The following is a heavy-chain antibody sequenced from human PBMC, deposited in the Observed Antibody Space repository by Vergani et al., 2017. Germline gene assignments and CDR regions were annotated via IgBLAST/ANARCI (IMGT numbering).Heavy chain of an antibody. CDR3: ARPYSSGWYGDFGDFDY. CDR1: GFTFSSYA. CDR2: ISYDGSNK. V-gene: IGHV3-30-3*01. D-gene: IGHD6-19*01. J-gene: IGHJ4*02. Sequence: QVQLAESGGGVVQPGRSLRLSCAASGFTFSSYAMHWVRQAPGKGLEWVAVISYDGSNKYYADSVKGRFTISRDNSKSTLFLQMNRLRPEDTAVYYCARPYSSGWYGDFGDFDYWGQGTLVTVSS.